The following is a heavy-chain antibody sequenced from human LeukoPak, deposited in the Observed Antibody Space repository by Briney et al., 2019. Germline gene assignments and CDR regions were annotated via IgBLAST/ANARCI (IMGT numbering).Heavy chain of an antibody. CDR3: AREPTRSTSCYFCFDY. D-gene: IGHD2-2*01. Sequence: ASVKVSCKASGYTFTSYGISWVRQAPGQGLEWMGWISAYNGNTNYAQKLQGRVTMTTDTSTSTAYMELRSLRSGDTAVYYCAREPTRSTSCYFCFDYWGQGTLVTVSS. CDR1: GYTFTSYG. CDR2: ISAYNGNT. J-gene: IGHJ4*02. V-gene: IGHV1-18*01.